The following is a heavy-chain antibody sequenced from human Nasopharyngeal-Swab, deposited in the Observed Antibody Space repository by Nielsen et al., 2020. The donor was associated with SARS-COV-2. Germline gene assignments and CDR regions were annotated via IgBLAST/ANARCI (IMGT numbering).Heavy chain of an antibody. J-gene: IGHJ1*01. D-gene: IGHD2-2*01. V-gene: IGHV3-74*01. CDR1: GFTFSRYW. CDR3: ARDLGGGYCTTTNCPGS. Sequence: GGSLRLSCAASGFTFSRYWMHWVRQVPGKGLVCVSRIDTDGSTTDHADSVKGRFSISRDSSTNTLYLQMNNVRAEDTAVYYCARDLGGGYCTTTNCPGSWGQGTLVTDSS. CDR2: IDTDGSTT.